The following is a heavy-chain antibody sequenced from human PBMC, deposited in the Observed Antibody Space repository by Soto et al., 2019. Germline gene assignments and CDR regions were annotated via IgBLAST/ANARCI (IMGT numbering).Heavy chain of an antibody. J-gene: IGHJ6*02. V-gene: IGHV3-11*06. CDR2: ISSSSSYT. CDR1: GFTFSDYY. D-gene: IGHD4-4*01. CDR3: ARDAYSNYVVVAGYYYYGMDV. Sequence: GGSLRLSCAASGFTFSDYYMSWIRQAPGKGLEWVSYISSSSSYTNYADSVKGRFTISRDNAKNSLYLQMNSLRAEDTAVYYCARDAYSNYVVVAGYYYYGMDVWGQGTTVTVPS.